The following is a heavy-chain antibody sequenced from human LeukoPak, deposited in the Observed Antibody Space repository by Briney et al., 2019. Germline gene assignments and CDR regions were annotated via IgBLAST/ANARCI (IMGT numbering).Heavy chain of an antibody. D-gene: IGHD3-22*01. CDR2: ISSSSSYI. CDR1: RFTFSSYW. CDR3: ARVVGYYDSSGYYSPVSYFDY. Sequence: PGGSLRLSCAASRFTFSSYWMSWVRQAPGKGLEWVSSISSSSSYIYYADSVKGRFTISRDNAKNSLYLQMNSLRAEDTAVYYCARVVGYYDSSGYYSPVSYFDYWGQGTLVTVSS. V-gene: IGHV3-21*01. J-gene: IGHJ4*02.